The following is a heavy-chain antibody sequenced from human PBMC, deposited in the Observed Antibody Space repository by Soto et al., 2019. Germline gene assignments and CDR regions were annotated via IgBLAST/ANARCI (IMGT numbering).Heavy chain of an antibody. Sequence: RRLSCAASGFTFSSYAMHWVRQAPGKGLEWVAVISYDGSNKYYADSVKGRFTISRDNSKNTLYLQMNSLRAEDTAVYYCARVCCSSTSCYFCLDYWGQGTLVTVSS. V-gene: IGHV3-30-3*01. CDR1: GFTFSSYA. CDR2: ISYDGSNK. J-gene: IGHJ4*02. D-gene: IGHD2-2*01. CDR3: ARVCCSSTSCYFCLDY.